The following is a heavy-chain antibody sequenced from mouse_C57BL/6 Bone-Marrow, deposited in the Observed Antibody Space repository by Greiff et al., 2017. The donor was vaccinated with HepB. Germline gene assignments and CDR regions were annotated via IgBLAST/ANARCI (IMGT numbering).Heavy chain of an antibody. J-gene: IGHJ3*01. CDR1: GFNIKDDY. D-gene: IGHD3-2*02. CDR3: TTDSSGYAPY. CDR2: IDPENGDT. V-gene: IGHV14-4*01. Sequence: VHVKQSGAELVRPGASVKLSCTASGFNIKDDYMHWVKQRPEQGLEWIGWIDPENGDTEYASKFQGKATITADTSSNTAYLQLSSLTSEDTAVYYCTTDSSGYAPYWGQGTLVTVSA.